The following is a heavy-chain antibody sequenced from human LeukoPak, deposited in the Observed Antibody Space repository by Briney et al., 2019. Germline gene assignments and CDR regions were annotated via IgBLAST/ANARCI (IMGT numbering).Heavy chain of an antibody. CDR2: IKPDGSEI. Sequence: GGSLRLSCAASGLTFSSYWMSWVRQAPEKGLEWVAKIKPDGSEIYHVHSVQGRFTISRDNAKNSLYLQMNSLRAEDTAVYYCATSRFYLESWGQGTLVTVSS. CDR3: ATSRFYLES. CDR1: GLTFSSYW. V-gene: IGHV3-7*01. J-gene: IGHJ4*02.